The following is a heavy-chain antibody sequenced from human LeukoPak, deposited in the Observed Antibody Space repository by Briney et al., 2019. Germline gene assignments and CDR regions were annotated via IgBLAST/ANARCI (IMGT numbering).Heavy chain of an antibody. CDR2: ISGSGGST. CDR1: GFTFSSYA. J-gene: IGHJ4*02. D-gene: IGHD2-2*01. Sequence: PGGSLRLSCAASGFTFSSYAMSWVRQAPGKGLEWVSAISGSGGSTYYADSVKGRLTISRDNYKNTLYLQMNSLRAEDTAVYYCARVSTSSPWDYFDYWGQGTLVTVSS. V-gene: IGHV3-23*01. CDR3: ARVSTSSPWDYFDY.